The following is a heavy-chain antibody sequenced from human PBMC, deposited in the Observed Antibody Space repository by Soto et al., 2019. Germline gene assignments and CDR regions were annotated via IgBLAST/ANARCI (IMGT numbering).Heavy chain of an antibody. CDR2: IPYDGGNI. J-gene: IGHJ6*02. CDR1: GFTFSSYG. D-gene: IGHD2-15*01. V-gene: IGHV3-30*18. CDR3: GKFIGGSYYFYYGRDV. Sequence: GGSLRLSCAASGFTFSSYGMHWVRQAPGKGLEWVAAIPYDGGNIYYADSVKGRFTISRDNSKNTLYLQMNSLRAEDTAVYYWGKFIGGSYYFYYGRDVGGQGPTVTLSS.